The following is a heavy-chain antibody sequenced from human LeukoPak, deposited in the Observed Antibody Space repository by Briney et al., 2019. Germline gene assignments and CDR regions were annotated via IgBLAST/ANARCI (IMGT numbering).Heavy chain of an antibody. CDR2: IDSDGSTI. CDR3: ARAAGGPKNWFEP. J-gene: IGHJ5*02. V-gene: IGHV3-74*01. D-gene: IGHD3-16*01. Sequence: GGSLRLSCAASGFTFSDSWMHWVRQAPGKGLVWVSRIDSDGSTINYADSVKGRFTISRDNARNTLYLQMNSLRVEDTALYRCARAAGGPKNWFEPWGQGTLVTVSS. CDR1: GFTFSDSW.